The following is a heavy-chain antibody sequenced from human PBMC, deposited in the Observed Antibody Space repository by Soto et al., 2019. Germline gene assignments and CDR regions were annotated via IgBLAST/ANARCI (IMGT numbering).Heavy chain of an antibody. CDR2: IYYSGST. V-gene: IGHV4-59*12. J-gene: IGHJ6*03. CDR1: GGSNSSYY. Sequence: QVQLQESGPGLVKPSETLSLTCTVSGGSNSSYYWSWIRQPPGKGLEWIGYIYYSGSTNYNPSLKSRVTISVDTSKNQFSLKLSSVTAADTAVYYCARAIWFGEFLDGRYYYYYYMDVWGKGTTVTVSS. CDR3: ARAIWFGEFLDGRYYYYYYMDV. D-gene: IGHD3-10*01.